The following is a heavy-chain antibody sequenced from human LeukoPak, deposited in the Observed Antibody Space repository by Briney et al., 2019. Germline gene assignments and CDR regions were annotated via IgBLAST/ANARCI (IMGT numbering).Heavy chain of an antibody. CDR2: IIPIFGTA. CDR3: ARGYSSGWDQNDAFDI. D-gene: IGHD6-19*01. J-gene: IGHJ3*02. CDR1: GGTFSSYA. V-gene: IGHV1-69*13. Sequence: SVKVSCKASGGTFSSYAISWVRQAPGQGLEWMGGIIPIFGTANYAQKFQGRVTITADESTSAAYMELSSLRSEDTAVYYCARGYSSGWDQNDAFDIWGQGTMVTVSS.